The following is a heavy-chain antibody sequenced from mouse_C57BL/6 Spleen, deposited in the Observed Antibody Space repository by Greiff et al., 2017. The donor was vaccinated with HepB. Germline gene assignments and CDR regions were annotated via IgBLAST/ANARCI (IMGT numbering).Heavy chain of an antibody. J-gene: IGHJ3*01. CDR2: INPSTGGT. CDR3: ARRRFAY. V-gene: IGHV1-42*01. CDR1: GYSFTGYY. Sequence: EVKLQESGPELVKPGASVKISCKASGYSFTGYYMNWVKQSPEKSLEWIGEINPSTGGTTYNQKFKAKATLTVDKSSSTAYMQLKSLTSEDSAVYYCARRRFAYWGQGTLVTVSA.